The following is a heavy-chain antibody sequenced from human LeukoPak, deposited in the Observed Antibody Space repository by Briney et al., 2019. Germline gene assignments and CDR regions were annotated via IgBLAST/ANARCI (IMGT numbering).Heavy chain of an antibody. CDR1: VGTFTSYA. J-gene: IGHJ6*02. D-gene: IGHD3-22*01. CDR2: IIPIVGIV. CDR3: ARRYYDSSGPPPTRNYYYGMDV. V-gene: IGHV1-69*04. Sequence: ASVKLSCKAAVGTFTSYAIGWIRQAPGQGPQWRGRIIPIVGIVNYAQKFQGRVTITVNKSTSTAYMELSSLRSEDTAVYYCARRYYDSSGPPPTRNYYYGMDVWGQGTTVTVSS.